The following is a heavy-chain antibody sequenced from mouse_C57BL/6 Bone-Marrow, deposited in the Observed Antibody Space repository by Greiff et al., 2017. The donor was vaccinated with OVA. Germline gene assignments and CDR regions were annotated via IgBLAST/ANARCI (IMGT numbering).Heavy chain of an antibody. D-gene: IGHD3-2*02. CDR3: ARSRETAQAWFAY. Sequence: VQRVESGAELVRPGASVKLSCKASGYTFTDYYINWVKQRPGQGLEWIARIYPGSGNTYYNEKFKGKATLTAEKSSSTAYMQLSSLTSEDSAVYFCARSRETAQAWFAYWGQGTLVTVSA. V-gene: IGHV1-76*01. J-gene: IGHJ3*01. CDR2: IYPGSGNT. CDR1: GYTFTDYY.